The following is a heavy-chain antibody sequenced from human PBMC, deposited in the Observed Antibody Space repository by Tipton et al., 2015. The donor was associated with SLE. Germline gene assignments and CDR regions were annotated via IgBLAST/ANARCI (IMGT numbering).Heavy chain of an antibody. CDR1: ADSISTDFY. Sequence: TLSLTCTVSADSISTDFYWNWIRQPPGKGLEWIGGIYYSGSAYYNPSLNSRVTISVDTSKNQFSLKLSSVTAADTAVYYCARAPGLDRDYYYYYYMDVWGKGATVTVSS. CDR3: ARAPGLDRDYYYYYYMDV. V-gene: IGHV4-38-2*02. J-gene: IGHJ6*03. CDR2: IYYSGSA. D-gene: IGHD3/OR15-3a*01.